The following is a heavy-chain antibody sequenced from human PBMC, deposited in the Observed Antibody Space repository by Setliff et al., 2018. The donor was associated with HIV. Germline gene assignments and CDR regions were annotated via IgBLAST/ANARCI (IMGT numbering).Heavy chain of an antibody. Sequence: SETLSLTCTVSGGSISSSSYYWGWIRQPPGKGLEWIGSIYYSGSTNYNPSLKSRVTISLDSSKNQFSLKLSSVTAADTAVYYCASGREAVAGALHFDYWGQGTLVTVSS. V-gene: IGHV4-39*07. CDR1: GGSISSSSYY. CDR2: IYYSGST. D-gene: IGHD6-19*01. J-gene: IGHJ4*02. CDR3: ASGREAVAGALHFDY.